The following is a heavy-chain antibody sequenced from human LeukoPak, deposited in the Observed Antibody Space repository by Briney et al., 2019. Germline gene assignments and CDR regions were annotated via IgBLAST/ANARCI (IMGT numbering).Heavy chain of an antibody. V-gene: IGHV4-34*01. J-gene: IGHJ6*03. CDR1: GGSFSSYY. Sequence: PSETLSLTCAVYGGSFSSYYWSWIRQPPGKGLEWIGEINHSGSPNYNPSLKSRVTISVDTSKNQFSLMLSSVTAADTAVYYCARQVSYDSSGYDYADNYYYYYMDVWGKGTTVTISS. CDR3: ARQVSYDSSGYDYADNYYYYYMDV. CDR2: INHSGSP. D-gene: IGHD3-22*01.